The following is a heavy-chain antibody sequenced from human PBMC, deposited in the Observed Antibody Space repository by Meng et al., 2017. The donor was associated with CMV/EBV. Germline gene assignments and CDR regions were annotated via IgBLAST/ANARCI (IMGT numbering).Heavy chain of an antibody. J-gene: IGHJ3*02. CDR1: GYTFTGYY. CDR3: ARTYYDFWSGYYGADAFDI. D-gene: IGHD3-3*01. V-gene: IGHV1-2*02. CDR2: INPNSGGT. Sequence: ASVKVSCKASGYTFTGYYMHWVRQAPGQGLEWMGWINPNSGGTNYAQKFQGRVTMTRDTSISTAYMELSRLRSDDTAVYYCARTYYDFWSGYYGADAFDIWGQGTMVTRLL.